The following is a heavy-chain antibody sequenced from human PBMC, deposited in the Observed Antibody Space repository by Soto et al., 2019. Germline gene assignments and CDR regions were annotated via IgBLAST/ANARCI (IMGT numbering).Heavy chain of an antibody. CDR2: INPSGGST. D-gene: IGHD3-9*01. CDR3: ARDCLDILTGYDAFDI. Sequence: ASVKVSCKASGYTFTSYYMHWVRQAPGQGLEWMGIINPSGGSTSYAQKFQGRVTMTRDTSTSTVYMELSSLRSEDTAVYYCARDCLDILTGYDAFDIWGQGTMVTVSS. J-gene: IGHJ3*02. V-gene: IGHV1-46*01. CDR1: GYTFTSYY.